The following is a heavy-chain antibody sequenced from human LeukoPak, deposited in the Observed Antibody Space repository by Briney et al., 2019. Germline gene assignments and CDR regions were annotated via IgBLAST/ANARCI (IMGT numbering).Heavy chain of an antibody. CDR3: ARGKGITIFGVPRYFDY. Sequence: SETLSLTCAVYGGSFSGYYWSWIRQPPGKGLEWIWETNHSGSTNYNRPLKSRVTISVDTSKTQFSLKLSSVTAADTAVYYCARGKGITIFGVPRYFDYWGQGTLVTVSS. V-gene: IGHV4-34*01. D-gene: IGHD3-3*01. J-gene: IGHJ4*02. CDR1: GGSFSGYY. CDR2: TNHSGST.